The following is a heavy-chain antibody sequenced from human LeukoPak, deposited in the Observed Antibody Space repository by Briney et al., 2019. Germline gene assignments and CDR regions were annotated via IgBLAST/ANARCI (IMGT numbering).Heavy chain of an antibody. V-gene: IGHV4-59*01. CDR2: IYYSGST. CDR3: ARAIRSSWTLIDY. J-gene: IGHJ4*02. D-gene: IGHD6-13*01. Sequence: PSETLSLTCTVSGGSISSYYWSWIRQPPGKGLEWIGYIYYSGSTNYNPSLKSRVTISVDTSKNQFSLKLSSVTAADTAVYYCARAIRSSWTLIDYWGQGTLVTVFS. CDR1: GGSISSYY.